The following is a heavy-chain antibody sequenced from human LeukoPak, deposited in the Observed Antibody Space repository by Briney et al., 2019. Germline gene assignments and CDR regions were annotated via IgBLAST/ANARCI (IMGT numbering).Heavy chain of an antibody. CDR1: GFTFSSYG. CDR2: ISYDGSNK. V-gene: IGHV3-30*18. Sequence: GGSLRLSCAASGFTFSSYGMHWVRQAPGKGLEWVAVISYDGSNKYYADSVKGRFTISRDNSKNTLYLQMNSLRAEDTAVYYCAKVQYSSSFGLDYWGRGTLVTVSS. J-gene: IGHJ4*02. CDR3: AKVQYSSSFGLDY. D-gene: IGHD6-6*01.